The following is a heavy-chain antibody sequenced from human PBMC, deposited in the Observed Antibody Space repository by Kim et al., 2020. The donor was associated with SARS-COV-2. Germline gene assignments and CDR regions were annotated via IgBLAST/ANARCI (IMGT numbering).Heavy chain of an antibody. J-gene: IGHJ5*02. V-gene: IGHV4-34*01. CDR3: ARGHSGYSSSWTANWFDP. CDR2: INHSGST. Sequence: SETLSLTCAVYGGSFSGYYWSWIRQPPGKGLEWIGEINHSGSTNYNPSLKSRVTISVDTSKNQFSLKLSSVTAADTAVYYCARGHSGYSSSWTANWFDPWGQGTLVTVSS. D-gene: IGHD6-13*01. CDR1: GGSFSGYY.